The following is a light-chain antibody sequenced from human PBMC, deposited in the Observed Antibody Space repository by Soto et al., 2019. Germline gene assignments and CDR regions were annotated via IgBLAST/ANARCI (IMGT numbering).Light chain of an antibody. CDR2: SAS. V-gene: IGKV3-20*01. J-gene: IGKJ4*01. CDR1: QTVSSNY. CDR3: QQYGTSPLT. Sequence: EIVLTQSPGTLSLSPGERATLSCRASQTVSSNYLAWYQQKPGQAPRLLIYSASTRATGNPDRLSGSGSGTDFTLTISRLEPEDFAVYYCQQYGTSPLTFGGGTKVDIK.